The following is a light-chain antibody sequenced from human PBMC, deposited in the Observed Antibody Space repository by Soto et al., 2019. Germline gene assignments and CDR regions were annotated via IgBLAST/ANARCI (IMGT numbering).Light chain of an antibody. V-gene: IGKV3-11*01. CDR3: QQRSNWPIT. Sequence: ENASTQSPSTLSLSPGERATLSCRASQSISSYLAWYQQKPGQAPRLLIYDASNRATGIPARFSGSGSGTDFTLTISSLEPEDFAVYYCQQRSNWPITFGQGTRLEIK. J-gene: IGKJ5*01. CDR2: DAS. CDR1: QSISSY.